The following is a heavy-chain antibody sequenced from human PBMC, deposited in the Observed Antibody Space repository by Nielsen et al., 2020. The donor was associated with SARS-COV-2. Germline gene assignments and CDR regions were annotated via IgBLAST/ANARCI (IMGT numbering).Heavy chain of an antibody. D-gene: IGHD3-22*01. J-gene: IGHJ3*02. CDR1: GFTFSSYW. V-gene: IGHV3-23*01. CDR2: ISGSGGST. Sequence: GESLKISCAASGFTFSSYWMSWVRQAPGKGLEWVSAISGSGGSTYYADSVKGRFTISRDNSKNTLYLQMNSLRAEDTAVYYCAKEWGFDDSSGYYPDAFDIWGQGTMVTVSS. CDR3: AKEWGFDDSSGYYPDAFDI.